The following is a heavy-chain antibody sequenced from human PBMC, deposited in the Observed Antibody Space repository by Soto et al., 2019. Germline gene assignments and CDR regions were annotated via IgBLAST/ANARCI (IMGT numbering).Heavy chain of an antibody. CDR3: ASKYCSSTSSCYYSGMDV. CDR1: GGNFSSYA. CDR2: IIPIFGTA. D-gene: IGHD2-2*01. Sequence: SLKVSCKASGGNFSSYAISWVLQAPGQGLEWMGGIIPIFGTANYAQKFQGRVTITADESTITAYMELSSLRSEDTAVYYCASKYCSSTSSCYYSGMDVWGQGTTVTVSS. V-gene: IGHV1-69*13. J-gene: IGHJ6*02.